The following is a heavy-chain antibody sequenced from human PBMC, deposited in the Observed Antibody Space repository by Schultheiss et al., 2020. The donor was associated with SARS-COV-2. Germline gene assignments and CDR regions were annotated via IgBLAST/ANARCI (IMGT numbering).Heavy chain of an antibody. V-gene: IGHV4-34*01. CDR3: ARLWFGESHWFDP. Sequence: SETLSFTCAVYSGSFSGYYWSWIRQSPGKGLEWIGEINHSGSTNYNPSLKSRVTISVDTSKNQFSLKLSSVTAADTAVYYCARLWFGESHWFDPWGQGTLVTVSS. D-gene: IGHD3-10*01. CDR1: SGSFSGYY. J-gene: IGHJ5*02. CDR2: INHSGST.